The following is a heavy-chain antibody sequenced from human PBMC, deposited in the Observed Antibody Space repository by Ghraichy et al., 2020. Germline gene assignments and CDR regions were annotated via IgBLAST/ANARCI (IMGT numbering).Heavy chain of an antibody. V-gene: IGHV2-26*01. Sequence: SGPTLVKPTETLTLTCTVSGFSLSNVRMGVSWIRQPPGKALEWLAHIFSNDEKSYSTSLKSRLTISKDTSKSQVVLTMTNMDPVDTATYYCARISDSSSWYRWNYFDYWGQGTLVTVSS. D-gene: IGHD6-13*01. CDR3: ARISDSSSWYRWNYFDY. CDR2: IFSNDEK. J-gene: IGHJ4*02. CDR1: GFSLSNVRMG.